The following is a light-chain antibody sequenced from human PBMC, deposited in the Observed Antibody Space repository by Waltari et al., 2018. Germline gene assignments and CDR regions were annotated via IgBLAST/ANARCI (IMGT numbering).Light chain of an antibody. V-gene: IGKV1-9*01. J-gene: IGKJ3*01. CDR1: QDLSSS. Sequence: DIQLTQSPSFLSASLGDRFTITCRASQDLSSSLAWYQQRPGQAPKLLIFAASTLQGGVPSRFGGSGSGTEFTLTVSGLQPEDFATYYCQQLYSYPRTFGPGTTVDI. CDR2: AAS. CDR3: QQLYSYPRT.